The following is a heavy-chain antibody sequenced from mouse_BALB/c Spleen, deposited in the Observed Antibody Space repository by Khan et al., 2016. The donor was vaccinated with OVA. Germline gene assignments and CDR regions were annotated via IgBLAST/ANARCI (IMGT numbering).Heavy chain of an antibody. D-gene: IGHD2-10*01. CDR2: IWSDGSA. CDR3: ARQPYYHYYIMDY. CDR1: GFSLTNYG. Sequence: QVRLQQSGPGLVAPSQSLSITCTISGFSLTNYGVHWVRQPPGKGLEWLVVIWSDGSATFNSALKSRLSISKDNSKNQVFFKMNSLQTDDTAMYXCARQPYYHYYIMDYWGQGTSVTVSS. V-gene: IGHV2-6-1*01. J-gene: IGHJ4*01.